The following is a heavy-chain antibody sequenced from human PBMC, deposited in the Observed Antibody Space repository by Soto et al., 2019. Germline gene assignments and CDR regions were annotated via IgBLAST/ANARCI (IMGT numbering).Heavy chain of an antibody. J-gene: IGHJ6*02. D-gene: IGHD3-22*01. V-gene: IGHV3-9*01. Sequence: EVQLVESWGGLVQPGRSLRLSCAASEFTFDYYAMHWFRQAPGKGLEWVSGLSWHSVTIGYAASVKGRFTISRDNAKKALYLPMNSLRAEDTALYYCSASRAYDSSGYSGYYYGMDVWGLGTTVTVSS. CDR2: LSWHSVTI. CDR1: EFTFDYYA. CDR3: SASRAYDSSGYSGYYYGMDV.